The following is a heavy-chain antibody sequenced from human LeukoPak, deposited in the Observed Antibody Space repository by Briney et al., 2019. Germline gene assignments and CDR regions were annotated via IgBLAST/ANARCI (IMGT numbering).Heavy chain of an antibody. CDR3: ATNAGTAALDAVDI. CDR1: GDSISNHY. Sequence: SETLSLTCTVSGDSISNHYWSWIRQPPGKGLEWIGYIHYSGSTKYNPSLKSRVTISLDSSKTQFSLKLSSVTAADTAVYYCATNAGTAALDAVDIWGQGTMVTVSS. CDR2: IHYSGST. J-gene: IGHJ3*02. V-gene: IGHV4-59*08. D-gene: IGHD2-2*01.